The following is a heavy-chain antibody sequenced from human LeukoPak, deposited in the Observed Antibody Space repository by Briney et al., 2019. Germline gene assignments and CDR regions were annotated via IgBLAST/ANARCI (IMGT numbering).Heavy chain of an antibody. CDR1: GYTFTSYA. CDR3: AMEASSGYSPFDY. Sequence: ASVKVSCKASGYTFTSYAMHWVRQAPGQRLEWMGWINAGNGNTKYSQKFQGRVTITRDTSASTAYMELSSLRSEDTAVYYCAMEASSGYSPFDYWGQGTLVTVSS. D-gene: IGHD3-22*01. V-gene: IGHV1-3*01. J-gene: IGHJ4*02. CDR2: INAGNGNT.